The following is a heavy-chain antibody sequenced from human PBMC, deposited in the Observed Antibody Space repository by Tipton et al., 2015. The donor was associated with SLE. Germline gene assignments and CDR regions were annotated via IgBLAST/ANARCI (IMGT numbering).Heavy chain of an antibody. Sequence: TLSLTCAVYGGSFSGYYWSWIRQPPGKGLEWIGSIYHSGSTYYNPSLKSRVTISVDTSKNQFSLKLSSVTAADTAVYYCARGLTRYSGYDYFDYWGQGTLVTVSS. D-gene: IGHD5-12*01. CDR2: IYHSGST. CDR1: GGSFSGYY. CDR3: ARGLTRYSGYDYFDY. V-gene: IGHV4-34*01. J-gene: IGHJ4*02.